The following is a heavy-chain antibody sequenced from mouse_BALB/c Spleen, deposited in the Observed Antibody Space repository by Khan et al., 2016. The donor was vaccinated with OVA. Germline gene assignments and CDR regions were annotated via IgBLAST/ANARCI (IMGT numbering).Heavy chain of an antibody. CDR3: AKVHYYGYGFAY. CDR2: IWAGGST. V-gene: IGHV2-9*02. CDR1: GFSLTSYG. Sequence: QVQLKESGPGLVAPSQSLSITCTVSGFSLTSYGVHWVRQPPGKGLEWLGVIWAGGSTNYNSALMSRLSISKDNSKSQVFLKMNSLQTDDTAMYCCAKVHYYGYGFAYWGQGTLVTVSA. D-gene: IGHD1-2*01. J-gene: IGHJ3*01.